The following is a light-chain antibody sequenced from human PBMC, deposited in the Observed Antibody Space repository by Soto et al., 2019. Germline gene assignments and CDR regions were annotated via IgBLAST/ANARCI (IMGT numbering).Light chain of an antibody. Sequence: DIVMTQYPDSLAVSLGERATINCKSSQRVLSSSNNQNSLAWYQLKPGQPPNLLISWASTRESGVHDRFSGSGSGTDFTLSISSLQDEDVAVYYWQKYYTDSRAFGQGTKVEIK. J-gene: IGKJ1*01. CDR1: QRVLSSSNNQNS. V-gene: IGKV4-1*01. CDR2: WAS. CDR3: QKYYTDSRA.